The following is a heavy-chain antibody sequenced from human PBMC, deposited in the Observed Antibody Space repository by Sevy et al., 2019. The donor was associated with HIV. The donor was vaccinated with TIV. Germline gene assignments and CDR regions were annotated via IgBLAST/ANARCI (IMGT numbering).Heavy chain of an antibody. CDR2: IKSKSEGGTA. CDR1: GFTFSNAW. Sequence: GGSLRLSCEGSGFTFSNAWMNWVRQARGKGLEGVGHIKSKSEGGTAAYNTPVNGRFTISRDDSKNTLYLQMNTLKIEDTAVYYCTTGGSLFQRWGQGSLVTVSS. CDR3: TTGGSLFQR. V-gene: IGHV3-15*01. J-gene: IGHJ1*01. D-gene: IGHD2-15*01.